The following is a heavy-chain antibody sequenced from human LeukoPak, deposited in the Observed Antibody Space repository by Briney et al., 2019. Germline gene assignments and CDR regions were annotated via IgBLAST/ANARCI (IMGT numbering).Heavy chain of an antibody. V-gene: IGHV4-38-2*02. CDR3: ARGGKYCSSTSCYWRGYYFDY. D-gene: IGHD2-2*01. CDR1: GYSISSGYY. J-gene: IGHJ4*02. Sequence: PSETLSLTCTVSGYSISSGYYWGWIRQPPGKGLEWIGSIYHSGSTYYNPSLKSRVTISVDTSKNQFSLKLSSVTAADTAVYYCARGGKYCSSTSCYWRGYYFDYWGQGTLVTVSS. CDR2: IYHSGST.